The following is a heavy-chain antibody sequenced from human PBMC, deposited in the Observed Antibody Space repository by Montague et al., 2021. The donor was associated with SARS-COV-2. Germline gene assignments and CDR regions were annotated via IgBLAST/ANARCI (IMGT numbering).Heavy chain of an antibody. J-gene: IGHJ3*02. Sequence: SKTLSLTCTVSGGSISSSNYYWGWIRQPPGKGLEWIGSIYYSGSTYYTPSLKSRVTISVDTSKNQFSLRLSSVTAADTAVYYCARHSGRDTIFGVVIIFDAFDIWGQGTMVTVSS. D-gene: IGHD3-3*01. CDR1: GGSISSSNYY. CDR2: IYYSGST. CDR3: ARHSGRDTIFGVVIIFDAFDI. V-gene: IGHV4-39*01.